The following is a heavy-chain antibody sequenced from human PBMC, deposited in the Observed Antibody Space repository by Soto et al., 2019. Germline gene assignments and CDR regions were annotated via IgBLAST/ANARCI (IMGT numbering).Heavy chain of an antibody. Sequence: GGSLRLSCAASGFTFSDYYMSWIRQAPGKGLEWVSYISSSGSTIYYADSVKGRFTISSDNAKNSLYLQMNSLRAEDTAVYYCARGVVVVVAATPPYFDYWGQGTLVTVSS. CDR2: ISSSGSTI. D-gene: IGHD2-15*01. V-gene: IGHV3-11*01. CDR1: GFTFSDYY. CDR3: ARGVVVVVAATPPYFDY. J-gene: IGHJ4*02.